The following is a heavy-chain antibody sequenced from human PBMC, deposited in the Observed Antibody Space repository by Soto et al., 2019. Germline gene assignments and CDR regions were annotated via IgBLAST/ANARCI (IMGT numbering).Heavy chain of an antibody. V-gene: IGHV3-23*01. J-gene: IGHJ6*02. Sequence: EVQLLESGGGLVQPGGSLRLSCAASGFPLSTYGMTWVRQAPGKGLEWVSAITGTGGNTYYVDSVKGRFTSSRDNSKKRLYLQVNSLRVEDTAVYYCARIRGYLYGLDVWGQGTTVTVSS. CDR3: ARIRGYLYGLDV. CDR2: ITGTGGNT. CDR1: GFPLSTYG.